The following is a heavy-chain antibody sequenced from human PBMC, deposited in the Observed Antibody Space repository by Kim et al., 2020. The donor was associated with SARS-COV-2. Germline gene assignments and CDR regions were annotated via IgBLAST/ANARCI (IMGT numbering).Heavy chain of an antibody. CDR2: INPNSGGT. D-gene: IGHD3-9*01. J-gene: IGHJ5*02. CDR3: ARTNYDILTGYYQTDNWFDP. CDR1: GYTFTGYY. V-gene: IGHV1-2*02. Sequence: ASVKVSCKASGYTFTGYYMHWVRQAPGQGLEWMGWINPNSGGTNYAQKFQGRVTMTRDTSISTAYMELSRLRSDDTAVYYCARTNYDILTGYYQTDNWFDPWGQGTLVTVSS.